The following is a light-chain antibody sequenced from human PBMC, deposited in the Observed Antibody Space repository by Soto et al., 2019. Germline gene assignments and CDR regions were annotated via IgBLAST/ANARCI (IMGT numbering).Light chain of an antibody. CDR1: SRDIGTTNY. CDR2: EVS. CDR3: GSFAVITNVV. J-gene: IGLJ2*01. V-gene: IGLV2-8*01. Sequence: QSALTQPPSSSGSPGQSVTISCTGSSRDIGTTNYVSWYQHHTVKAPKLMIYEVSKRPSGVPDLFSGSASGNTASLTVSGLQAVDEADYYCGSFAVITNVVLGGGTQLTV.